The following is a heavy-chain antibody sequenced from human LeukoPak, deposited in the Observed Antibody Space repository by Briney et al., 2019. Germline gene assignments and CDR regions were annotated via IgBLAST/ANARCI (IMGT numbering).Heavy chain of an antibody. D-gene: IGHD4-17*01. Sequence: SETLSLTCTVSGGSISSYYWSWIRQPPGKGLEWIGYIYYSGSTNYNPSLKSRVTISVDTSKNQFSLKLSSVTAADMAVYYCATASWGDYGYFDYWGQGTLVTVSS. CDR3: ATASWGDYGYFDY. CDR1: GGSISSYY. V-gene: IGHV4-59*01. CDR2: IYYSGST. J-gene: IGHJ4*02.